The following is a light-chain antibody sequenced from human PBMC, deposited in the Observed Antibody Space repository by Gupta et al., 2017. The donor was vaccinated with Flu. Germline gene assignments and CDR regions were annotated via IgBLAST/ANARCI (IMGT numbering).Light chain of an antibody. CDR3: HQWDSSRKT. Sequence: EIVLTQSPGTLSLSPGERATLSCTVSPSVSSSYLNRYQQKDGQAPRLLIYGASISVSAIPDRFSASASVKDFTLSMRSMDPEDFPVYYCHQWDSSRKTFGQGTNLEIK. V-gene: IGKV3-20*01. J-gene: IGKJ1*01. CDR1: PSVSSSY. CDR2: GAS.